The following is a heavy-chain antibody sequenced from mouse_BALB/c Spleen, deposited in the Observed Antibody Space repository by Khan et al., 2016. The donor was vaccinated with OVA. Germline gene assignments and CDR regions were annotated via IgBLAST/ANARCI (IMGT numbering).Heavy chain of an antibody. CDR3: ASYRDGYFDY. V-gene: IGHV1-87*01. CDR1: GYTFTSYW. D-gene: IGHD2-14*01. Sequence: VQLQQSGAELARPGASVKLSCKSSGYTFTSYWMQWVKQRPGQGLEWIGAIYPGDGDTRYTQKFKGKATLTADKSSCTAYMQLSSLASEDSAVYYCASYRDGYFDYWGQGTTLTVSS. CDR2: IYPGDGDT. J-gene: IGHJ2*01.